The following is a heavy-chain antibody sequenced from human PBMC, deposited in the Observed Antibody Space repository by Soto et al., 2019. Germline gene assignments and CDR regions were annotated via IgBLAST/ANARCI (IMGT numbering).Heavy chain of an antibody. CDR1: GASVSSWSFQ. CDR2: FSHQGFN. V-gene: IGHV4-61*01. J-gene: IGHJ4*02. CDR3: ARDFWGSLDY. D-gene: IGHD7-27*01. Sequence: PSETLSLTCTVSGASVSSWSFQWSWIRQAPGKGLEWIGYFSHQGFNNYNPSLKSRITISVDTSKNQFSLKLSSVTAADTAVYYCARDFWGSLDYWGQGTLVTVSS.